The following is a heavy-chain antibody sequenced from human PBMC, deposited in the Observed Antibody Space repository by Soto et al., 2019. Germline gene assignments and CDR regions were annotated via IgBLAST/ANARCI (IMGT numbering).Heavy chain of an antibody. CDR2: IYWDDDK. V-gene: IGHV2-5*02. CDR1: GFSLSTSGVG. J-gene: IGHJ4*02. D-gene: IGHD2-15*01. Sequence: QITLKESGPTLVKPTQTLTLTCTFSGFSLSTSGVGVGWIRQPPGKALEWLALIYWDDDKRYSPSLKSRLTITKDXXKXQXXLTMTNVAPGDTATYYCAPIKRYGSRGSCYPGSDYWGQGTLVTVSS. CDR3: APIKRYGSRGSCYPGSDY.